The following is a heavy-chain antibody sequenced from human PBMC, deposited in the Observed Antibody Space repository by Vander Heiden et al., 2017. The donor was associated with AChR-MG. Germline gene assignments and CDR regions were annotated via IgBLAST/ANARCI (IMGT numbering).Heavy chain of an antibody. V-gene: IGHV3-23*01. CDR2: ISDSGTNT. J-gene: IGHJ5*02. D-gene: IGHD6-13*01. Sequence: EVQLLESGGGLVQPGGSLRLPCAASGFTFSSYVMGWVGQAPGKGLEWVSVISDSGTNTFYADSVKGRFTISRDNSKNTLYLQMNSLRAEDTAVYYCAKSLSRAASGWRGWFDPWAQGTLVTVSS. CDR1: GFTFSSYV. CDR3: AKSLSRAASGWRGWFDP.